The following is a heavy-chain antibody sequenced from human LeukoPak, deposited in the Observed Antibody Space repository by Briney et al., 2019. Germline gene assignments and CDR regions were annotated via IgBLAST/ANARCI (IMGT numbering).Heavy chain of an antibody. D-gene: IGHD3-10*01. V-gene: IGHV4-39*01. J-gene: IGHJ4*02. CDR3: ARLGAYYGSGSYPSNYFDY. Sequence: PSGTLSLTCTVSGGSISSSSYYWGWIRQPPGKGLEWIGSIYYSGSTYYNPSLKSRVTISVDTSKNQFSLKLSSVTAADTAVYYCARLGAYYGSGSYPSNYFDYWGQGTLVTVSS. CDR2: IYYSGST. CDR1: GGSISSSSYY.